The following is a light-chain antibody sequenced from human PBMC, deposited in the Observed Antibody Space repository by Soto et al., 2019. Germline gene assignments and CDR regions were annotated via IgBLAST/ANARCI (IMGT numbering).Light chain of an antibody. CDR1: QSLSSW. J-gene: IGKJ1*01. CDR3: QQYNSYWT. Sequence: DIQITQSPSTLSASVGDRVTITCRASQSLSSWLAWYQLKPGKAPKLLIYDASSLESGVPSRLSGSGSGTEFTLTIRSLQPDDFATYYCQQYNSYWTFGQGTKVDIK. CDR2: DAS. V-gene: IGKV1-5*01.